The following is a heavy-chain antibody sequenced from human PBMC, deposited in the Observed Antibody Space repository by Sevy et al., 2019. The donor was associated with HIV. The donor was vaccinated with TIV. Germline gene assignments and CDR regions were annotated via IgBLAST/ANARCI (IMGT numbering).Heavy chain of an antibody. J-gene: IGHJ6*02. V-gene: IGHV3-48*01. CDR3: ARESATGTPGGVIYYYYNMDV. D-gene: IGHD1-1*01. CDR1: GFTFSSFS. CDR2: ISTRSSAI. Sequence: GGSLRLSCAASGFTFSSFSMNWVRQAPGKGPEWISYISTRSSAIYYADSMKGRFTISRDNSKNSLYLQMNSLRAEDTAVYYCARESATGTPGGVIYYYYNMDVWGQGTTVTVSS.